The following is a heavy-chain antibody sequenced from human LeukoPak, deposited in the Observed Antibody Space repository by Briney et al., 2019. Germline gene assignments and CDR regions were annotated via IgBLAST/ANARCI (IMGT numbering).Heavy chain of an antibody. CDR3: ARRSTGFDY. Sequence: SETLSLTCTVSGVSISSYYWSWIRQPPGKGLEWIGYIYYSGSTNYNPSLKSRVTISVDPSKNQFSLKLSSVTAADTAVYYCARRSTGFDYWGQGTLVTVSS. D-gene: IGHD2-8*02. CDR1: GVSISSYY. V-gene: IGHV4-59*08. CDR2: IYYSGST. J-gene: IGHJ4*02.